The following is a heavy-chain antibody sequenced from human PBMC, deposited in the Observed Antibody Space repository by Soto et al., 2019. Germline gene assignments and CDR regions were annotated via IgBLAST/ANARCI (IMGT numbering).Heavy chain of an antibody. V-gene: IGHV3-23*01. CDR2: ISGSGGST. J-gene: IGHJ4*02. D-gene: IGHD3-16*02. CDR3: AKDKSSYFDY. Sequence: EVQLLESGGGLVQPGGSLRLSCAASGFTFSSYAMSWVRQAPGKGLEWVSAISGSGGSTSYADSGKGRFTISRDNSKNTLYLQMNSLRAEDTAVNYGAKDKSSYFDYWGQGTLVTVSS. CDR1: GFTFSSYA.